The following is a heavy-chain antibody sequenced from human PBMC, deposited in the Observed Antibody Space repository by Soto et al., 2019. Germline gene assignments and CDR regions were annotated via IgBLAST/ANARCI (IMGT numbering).Heavy chain of an antibody. Sequence: PVGSLRLSCAASVFTFSSYSMNCVRHSPGKWLEWVSYISSSSSTIYYADSVKGRFTISRDNAKNSLYLQMNSLRDEDTAVYYCVRNCTLWGYMAWFDTWGQGTLVTVSS. CDR1: VFTFSSYS. CDR2: ISSSSSTI. J-gene: IGHJ5*02. D-gene: IGHD5-12*01. CDR3: VRNCTLWGYMAWFDT. V-gene: IGHV3-48*02.